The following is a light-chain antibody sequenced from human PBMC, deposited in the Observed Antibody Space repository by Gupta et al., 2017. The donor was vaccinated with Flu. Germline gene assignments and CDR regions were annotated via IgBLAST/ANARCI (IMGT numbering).Light chain of an antibody. CDR2: GAS. Sequence: PGERATLSCRASQSVCSSYLSWYQQKPGQAPRLLIYGASTRASGFPARFSGSGSGTDFTLTLSSLQPEDFAVYYCQQDYTLHPFGGGTKVEIK. J-gene: IGKJ4*01. CDR3: QQDYTLHP. V-gene: IGKV3/OR2-268*02. CDR1: QSVCSSY.